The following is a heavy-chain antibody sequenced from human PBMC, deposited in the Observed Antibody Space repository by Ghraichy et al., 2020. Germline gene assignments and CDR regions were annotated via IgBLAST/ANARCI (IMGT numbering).Heavy chain of an antibody. Sequence: SETLSLTCAVSGGSISSSNWWSWVRQPPGKGLEWIGEIYHSGSTNYNPSLKSRVTISVDKSKNQFSLKLSSVTAADTAVYYCAREGIAVAGTGGFDYWGQGTLVTVSS. CDR1: GGSISSSNW. V-gene: IGHV4-4*02. CDR2: IYHSGST. J-gene: IGHJ4*02. CDR3: AREGIAVAGTGGFDY. D-gene: IGHD6-19*01.